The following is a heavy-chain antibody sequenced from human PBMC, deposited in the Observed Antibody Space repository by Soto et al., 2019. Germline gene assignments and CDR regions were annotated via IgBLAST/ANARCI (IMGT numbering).Heavy chain of an antibody. Sequence: EVQLVESGGGLVQPGGSLRLSCAASGFTFSGYWMNWVRQAPGKGLEWVANIKQDGGEKNYVDSVKGRFTISRDNAKNSLYLQMNSLRAEDTAVYYCARDRWWLVHWGQGILVTVSS. CDR1: GFTFSGYW. D-gene: IGHD6-19*01. J-gene: IGHJ4*02. CDR3: ARDRWWLVH. CDR2: IKQDGGEK. V-gene: IGHV3-7*01.